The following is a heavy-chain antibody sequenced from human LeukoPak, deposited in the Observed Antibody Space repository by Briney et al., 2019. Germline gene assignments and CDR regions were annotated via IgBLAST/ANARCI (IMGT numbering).Heavy chain of an antibody. J-gene: IGHJ3*02. Sequence: GESLKISCKGSGYSFTSYWIGWVRQMPGKGLEWMGIIYPGDSDTRYSPSFQGQVTISADKSISTAYLQWSSLKASDTAMYYCARRNFFYDIFTGSPPPDAFDIWGQGTMVTVSS. CDR1: GYSFTSYW. CDR3: ARRNFFYDIFTGSPPPDAFDI. CDR2: IYPGDSDT. V-gene: IGHV5-51*01. D-gene: IGHD3-9*01.